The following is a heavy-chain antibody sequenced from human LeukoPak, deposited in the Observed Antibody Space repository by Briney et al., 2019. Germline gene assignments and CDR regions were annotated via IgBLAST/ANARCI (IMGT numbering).Heavy chain of an antibody. CDR1: GGSISSYY. J-gene: IGHJ6*02. CDR3: ARGAPTIVAPRLTFYGMDV. D-gene: IGHD5-12*01. CDR2: IYTSGST. V-gene: IGHV4-4*07. Sequence: SETLSLTCTVSGGSISSYYWSWIRQPAGKGLEWIGRIYTSGSTNYNPSLKSRVTMSVATSKNQFSLKLSSVTAADTAVYYCARGAPTIVAPRLTFYGMDVWGQGTTVTVSS.